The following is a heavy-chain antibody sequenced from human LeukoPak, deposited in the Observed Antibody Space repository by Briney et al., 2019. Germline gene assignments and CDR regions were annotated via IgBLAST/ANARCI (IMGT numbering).Heavy chain of an antibody. Sequence: GGSVRLSCAVSGFDFSAHTMAWVRQAPGEGLEWVTAISRRGDRTYYADSLQGRFSIARDNSKNTLYLQMNSLRAEDTAVYYCAKDPGGIQLWFSAGAFDIWGQGTIVTVSS. CDR2: ISRRGDRT. D-gene: IGHD5-18*01. V-gene: IGHV3-23*01. CDR3: AKDPGGIQLWFSAGAFDI. J-gene: IGHJ3*02. CDR1: GFDFSAHT.